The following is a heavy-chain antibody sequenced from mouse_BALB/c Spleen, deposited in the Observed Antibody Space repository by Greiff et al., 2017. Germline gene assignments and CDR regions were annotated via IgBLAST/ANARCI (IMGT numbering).Heavy chain of an antibody. D-gene: IGHD2-2*01. J-gene: IGHJ2*01. Sequence: EVQLQQSGTVLARPGASVKMSCKASGYTFTSYWMHWVKQRPGQGLEWIGAIYPGNSDTSYNQKFKGKAKLTAVTSTSTAYMELSSLTNEDSAVYYCTVYYGYDGYFDYWGQGTTLTVSS. CDR2: IYPGNSDT. V-gene: IGHV1-5*01. CDR3: TVYYGYDGYFDY. CDR1: GYTFTSYW.